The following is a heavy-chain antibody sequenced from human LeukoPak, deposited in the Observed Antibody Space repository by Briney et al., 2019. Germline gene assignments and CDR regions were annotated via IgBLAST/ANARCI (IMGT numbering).Heavy chain of an antibody. J-gene: IGHJ2*01. CDR1: GDSISSYY. CDR2: IYYLGST. D-gene: IGHD3-10*01. V-gene: IGHV4-59*01. Sequence: SETLSLTCTVSGDSISSYYWSWIRQPPGKGLEWVGHIYYLGSTNYNPSLKSRVTISIDTSKNYFSLKLNSVIAADTAVYYCARDRPGSYWYFDLWGRGTLVTVSS. CDR3: ARDRPGSYWYFDL.